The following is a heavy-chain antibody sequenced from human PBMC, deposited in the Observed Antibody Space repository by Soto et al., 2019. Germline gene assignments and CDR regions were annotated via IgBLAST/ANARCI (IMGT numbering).Heavy chain of an antibody. V-gene: IGHV4-31*03. J-gene: IGHJ4*02. D-gene: IGHD5-12*01. Sequence: SETLGITCTVSGGYISGGGYYWSWIRQHPGKCLEWIGYIYYSGSTYYNPSLKSRVTISVDTSKNQFSLKLSSVTAADTAVYYCARDLRGYSGYGIYYFDYWGQGTLVTVSS. CDR3: ARDLRGYSGYGIYYFDY. CDR2: IYYSGST. CDR1: GGYISGGGYY.